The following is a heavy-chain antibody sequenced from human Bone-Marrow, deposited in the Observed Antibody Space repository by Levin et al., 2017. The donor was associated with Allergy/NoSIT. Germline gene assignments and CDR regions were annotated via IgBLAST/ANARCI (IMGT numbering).Heavy chain of an antibody. CDR3: TRGVPTIGMDV. J-gene: IGHJ6*02. CDR2: INPKTGDT. V-gene: IGHV1-2*06. CDR1: GYRFSDYL. D-gene: IGHD2-2*01. Sequence: PKASVKVSCKTSGYRFSDYLMHWVRQAPGQGLEWMGRINPKTGDTNLPQRFQGRVTMTGDTSIKTIYMDLSRLTSDDTAVYYCTRGVPTIGMDVWGQGTTVTVSS.